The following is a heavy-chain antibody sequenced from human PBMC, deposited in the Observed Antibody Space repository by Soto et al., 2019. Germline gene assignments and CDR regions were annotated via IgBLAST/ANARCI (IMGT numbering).Heavy chain of an antibody. CDR3: ARALSFYYGSGSYGAVWAI. D-gene: IGHD3-10*01. CDR2: INSDESST. V-gene: IGHV3-74*01. Sequence: CRFWTHRVKKTQGKGLVWVSRINSDESSTNYEDSVNGVSTISRESARNTLYLQMNSLRAEDTALYYCARALSFYYGSGSYGAVWAIWAQGTMVTVSS. J-gene: IGHJ3*02. CDR1: CRFW.